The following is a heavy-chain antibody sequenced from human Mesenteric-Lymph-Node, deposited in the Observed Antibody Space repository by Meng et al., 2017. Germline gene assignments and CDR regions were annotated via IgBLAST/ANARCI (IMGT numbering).Heavy chain of an antibody. CDR1: GFTFSNHW. J-gene: IGHJ6*02. Sequence: GESLKISCAATGFTFSNHWMHWVRQVPGKGPVWVASISKDGDGINYADFVKGRFTISRDNAENSLYLQMNSLRAEDTAVYYCARDHIIAAHIFYYYAMDVWGQGTTVTVSS. D-gene: IGHD6-6*01. CDR3: ARDHIIAAHIFYYYAMDV. CDR2: ISKDGDGI. V-gene: IGHV3-74*01.